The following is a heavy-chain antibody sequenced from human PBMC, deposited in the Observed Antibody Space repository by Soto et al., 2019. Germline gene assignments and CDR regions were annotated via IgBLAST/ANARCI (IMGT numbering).Heavy chain of an antibody. CDR3: ARGRALGYCTNVVCYTGEDYYYYGMDV. V-gene: IGHV7-4-1*01. CDR2: INTNTGNP. D-gene: IGHD2-8*01. CDR1: GYTFTSYA. Sequence: ASVKVSCKASGYTFTSYAMNWVRQAPGQGLEWMGWINTNTGNPTYAQGFTGRFVFSLDTSVSTAYLQICSLKAEDTAVYYCARGRALGYCTNVVCYTGEDYYYYGMDVWGQGTTVTVSS. J-gene: IGHJ6*02.